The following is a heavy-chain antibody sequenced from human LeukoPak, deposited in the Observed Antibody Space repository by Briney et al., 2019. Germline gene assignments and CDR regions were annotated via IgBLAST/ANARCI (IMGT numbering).Heavy chain of an antibody. D-gene: IGHD3-9*01. CDR2: ISYDGSNK. V-gene: IGHV3-30*03. CDR3: ARDKSSQRPYFLDY. Sequence: GRSLRLSCAASGFTFSSYGMHWVRQAPGKGLEWVAVISYDGSNKYYADSVKGRFTISRDNSKNTLYLQIDSLRVDDTAVYYCARDKSSQRPYFLDYWGQGTPVTVSS. J-gene: IGHJ4*02. CDR1: GFTFSSYG.